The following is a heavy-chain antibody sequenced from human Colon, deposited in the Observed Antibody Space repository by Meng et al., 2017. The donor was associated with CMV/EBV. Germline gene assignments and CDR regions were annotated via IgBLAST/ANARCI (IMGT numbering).Heavy chain of an antibody. CDR2: IYTSGST. D-gene: IGHD4-17*01. V-gene: IGHV4-61*02. CDR1: GGSISSGSYY. J-gene: IGHJ5*02. Sequence: CNVSGGSISSGSYYWSWIRQPAGKGLEWIGRIYTSGSTNYNPSLKSRVTISVDTSKNQFSLKLSSVTAADTAVYYCARDYGDANWFDPWGQGTLVTVSS. CDR3: ARDYGDANWFDP.